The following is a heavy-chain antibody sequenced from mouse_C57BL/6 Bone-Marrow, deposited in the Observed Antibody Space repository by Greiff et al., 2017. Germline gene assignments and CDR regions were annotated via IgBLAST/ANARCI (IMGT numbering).Heavy chain of an antibody. CDR3: AREVYGSSPFAY. Sequence: QVQLQQSGAELVRPGASVKLSCKASGYTFTDSYINWVKQRPGQGLEWIARIYPGSGNTYYNEKFKGKATLTAEKSSSTASMQLSSLTSEDSAVYFCAREVYGSSPFAYWGQGTLVTVSA. V-gene: IGHV1-76*01. CDR1: GYTFTDSY. J-gene: IGHJ3*01. D-gene: IGHD1-1*01. CDR2: IYPGSGNT.